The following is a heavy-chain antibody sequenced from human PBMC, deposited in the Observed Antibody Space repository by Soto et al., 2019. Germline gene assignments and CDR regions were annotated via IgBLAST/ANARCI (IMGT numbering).Heavy chain of an antibody. D-gene: IGHD5-12*01. CDR3: ARGSGYEGFDY. CDR1: GFTVSNHY. CDR2: IYSGGST. V-gene: IGHV3-53*01. Sequence: EVQLVESGGGLIQPGGSLRLSCATSGFTVSNHYMTWVRQAPGKGLEWVSVIYSGGSTYYADSVKGRFTISRDNSENTLYLQMNSLRGEDTAVYYCARGSGYEGFDYWGQGTLVTVSS. J-gene: IGHJ4*02.